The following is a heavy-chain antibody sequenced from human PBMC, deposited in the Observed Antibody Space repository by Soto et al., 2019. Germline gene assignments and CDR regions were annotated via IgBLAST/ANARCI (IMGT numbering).Heavy chain of an antibody. Sequence: PGGSLRLSCAASGFTVSSKYMTWVRQAPGKGLEWVANIKPDGSEKNFVDSVRGRFAIPRDNAKNLLYLQMNDLRAEDTAVYYCVRGVSWGQGTLVTVSS. CDR2: IKPDGSEK. D-gene: IGHD2-8*01. CDR3: VRGVS. V-gene: IGHV3-7*03. CDR1: GFTVSSKY. J-gene: IGHJ5*02.